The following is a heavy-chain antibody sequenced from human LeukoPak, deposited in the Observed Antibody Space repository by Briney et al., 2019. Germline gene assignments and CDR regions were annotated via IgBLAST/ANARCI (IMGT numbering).Heavy chain of an antibody. V-gene: IGHV4-59*01. J-gene: IGHJ4*02. D-gene: IGHD2-15*01. CDR1: GDSISRYY. CDR3: ARLFCTGGSCYYLDY. Sequence: SETLSLTCTVSGDSISRYYWSWIRQPPGKGLEWIGYIYFSGSTNYNPSLKSRVTISVDTSKNQFSLRLSSVTAADTAVYYCARLFCTGGSCYYLDYWGQGTLVTVSS. CDR2: IYFSGST.